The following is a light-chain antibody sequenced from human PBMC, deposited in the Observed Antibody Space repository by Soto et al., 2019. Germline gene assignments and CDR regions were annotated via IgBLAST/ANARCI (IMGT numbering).Light chain of an antibody. CDR2: AAS. Sequence: DIQLTQSPSFLSASVGDRVTITCRASQGISSYLAWYQQKPGKAPKLLIYAASNLQSGVPSRFSGSGSVTKFTLTISSLQPEDFATYYCQQFNSYPRTFGQGTKVEIK. V-gene: IGKV1-9*01. CDR1: QGISSY. J-gene: IGKJ1*01. CDR3: QQFNSYPRT.